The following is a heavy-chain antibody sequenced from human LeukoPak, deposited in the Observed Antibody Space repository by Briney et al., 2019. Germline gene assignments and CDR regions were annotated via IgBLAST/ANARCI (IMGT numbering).Heavy chain of an antibody. Sequence: PSETLSLTCTVSGGSISSSSYYWGWIRQPPGKGLEWIGSIYYSGSTYYNPSLKSRVTISVDTSKNRFSLKLSSVTAADTAVYYCARNMGIAVAGVYYFDYWGQGTLVTVSS. CDR3: ARNMGIAVAGVYYFDY. CDR2: IYYSGST. D-gene: IGHD6-19*01. J-gene: IGHJ4*02. CDR1: GGSISSSSYY. V-gene: IGHV4-39*01.